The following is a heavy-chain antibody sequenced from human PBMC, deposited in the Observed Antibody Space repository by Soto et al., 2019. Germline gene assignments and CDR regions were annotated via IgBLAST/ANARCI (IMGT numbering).Heavy chain of an antibody. CDR2: IIPIFGTA. V-gene: IGHV1-69*13. CDR1: GGTFSSYA. J-gene: IGHJ6*02. CDR3: ARDPAGRTNWNYVTSQNYGMDV. D-gene: IGHD1-7*01. Sequence: SVKVSCKASGGTFSSYAISWVRQAPGQGLEWMGGIIPIFGTANYAQKFQGRVTITADESTSTAYMELSSLRSEDTAVYYCARDPAGRTNWNYVTSQNYGMDVWGQGTTVTVSS.